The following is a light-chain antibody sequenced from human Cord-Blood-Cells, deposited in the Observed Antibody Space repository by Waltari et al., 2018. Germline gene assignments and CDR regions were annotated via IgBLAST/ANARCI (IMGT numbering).Light chain of an antibody. CDR2: AAS. J-gene: IGKJ2*01. Sequence: AIRMTQSPSSLSASTGDRVTITCRASQGISSYLAWYQQKPGKAPKLLIYAASTLQSGVPSRFSGSGSGTDFTLTISSLQPEDFATYYCQQYYSSPHTFGQGTKVEIK. CDR3: QQYYSSPHT. V-gene: IGKV1-8*01. CDR1: QGISSY.